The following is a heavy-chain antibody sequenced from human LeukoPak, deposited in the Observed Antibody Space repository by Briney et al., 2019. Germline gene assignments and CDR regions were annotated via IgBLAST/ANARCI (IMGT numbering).Heavy chain of an antibody. Sequence: SETLSLTCAVYSGSFSGYYWSWIRQPPGKGLEWIGEINHSGSTNYNPSLKSRVTISVDTSKNQFSLKLSSVTAADTAVYYCARGLSPCSSTSCYPWGLVLVRTGYYFDYWGQGTLVTVSS. CDR3: ARGLSPCSSTSCYPWGLVLVRTGYYFDY. CDR2: INHSGST. CDR1: SGSFSGYY. D-gene: IGHD2-2*01. J-gene: IGHJ4*02. V-gene: IGHV4-34*01.